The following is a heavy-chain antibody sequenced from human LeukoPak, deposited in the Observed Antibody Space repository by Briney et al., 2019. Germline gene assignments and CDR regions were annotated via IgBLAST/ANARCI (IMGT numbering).Heavy chain of an antibody. D-gene: IGHD6-13*01. Sequence: ASVTVSFTASAYTFTIYGISRVRQAPGQWLGRMGWISAYNGNTNYAQKLQGRVTMTTDTSTSTACMELRSLRSDDTAVYYCARVVGQQLDNWFDPWGQGTLVTVSS. V-gene: IGHV1-18*01. CDR2: ISAYNGNT. CDR1: AYTFTIYG. CDR3: ARVVGQQLDNWFDP. J-gene: IGHJ5*02.